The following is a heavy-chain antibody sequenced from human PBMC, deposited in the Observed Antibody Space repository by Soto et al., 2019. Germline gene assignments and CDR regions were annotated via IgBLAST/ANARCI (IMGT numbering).Heavy chain of an antibody. V-gene: IGHV3-23*01. D-gene: IGHD3-22*01. Sequence: GGSLRLSCAASGFTFSSYAMSWVRQAPGKGLVWVSGVSGTGGSTSYADSVKGRFTISRDNAKNSLYLQMNSLRAEDTAVYYCAREGYYDSSGYYHFDYWGQGTLVTVSS. CDR3: AREGYYDSSGYYHFDY. CDR2: VSGTGGST. J-gene: IGHJ4*02. CDR1: GFTFSSYA.